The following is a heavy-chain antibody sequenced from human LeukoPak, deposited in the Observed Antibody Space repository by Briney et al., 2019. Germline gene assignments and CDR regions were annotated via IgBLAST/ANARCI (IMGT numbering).Heavy chain of an antibody. J-gene: IGHJ5*02. Sequence: GGSLRLSCSASGFTFSSYAMNWVRQAPGKGLQYVSAISSNGGNTYYADSVKGRFTISRDNSKNTLYLQMNSLRAEDTAVYYCVKGPSSPIKTPTSTGWSDPWGQGTLVTVSS. D-gene: IGHD2/OR15-2a*01. CDR1: GFTFSSYA. CDR2: ISSNGGNT. CDR3: VKGPSSPIKTPTSTGWSDP. V-gene: IGHV3-64D*06.